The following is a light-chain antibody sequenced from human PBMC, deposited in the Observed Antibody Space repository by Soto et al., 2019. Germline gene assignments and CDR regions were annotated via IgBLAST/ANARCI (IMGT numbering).Light chain of an antibody. V-gene: IGKV3-15*01. CDR3: QQYNNWPPIT. J-gene: IGKJ3*01. Sequence: EIGMTQSPATLSVSPGERATLSCRASQSVSGNLAWYQQKPGQAPRLLIYAASTRATGIPARFSGSGSGTEFTLTISSMQSEDVAVYYCQQYNNWPPITFGPGTKVDIK. CDR1: QSVSGN. CDR2: AAS.